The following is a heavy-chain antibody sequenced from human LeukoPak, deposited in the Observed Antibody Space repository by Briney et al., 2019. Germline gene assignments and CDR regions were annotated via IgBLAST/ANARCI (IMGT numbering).Heavy chain of an antibody. CDR2: IIPILGIA. CDR3: ARTYYYGSGSYYDFDY. Sequence: ASVKVSCKASGGTFSSYAISWVRQAPGQGLEWMGRIIPILGIANYAQKFQGRVTITADKSTSTAYMELSSLRSEDTAVYYCARTYYYGSGSYYDFDYWGQGTLATVSS. CDR1: GGTFSSYA. V-gene: IGHV1-69*04. J-gene: IGHJ4*02. D-gene: IGHD3-10*01.